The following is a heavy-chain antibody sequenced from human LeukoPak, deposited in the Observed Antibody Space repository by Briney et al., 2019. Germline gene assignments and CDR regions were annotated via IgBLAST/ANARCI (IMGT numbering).Heavy chain of an antibody. J-gene: IGHJ4*02. D-gene: IGHD4-11*01. CDR1: GFTFSSYA. V-gene: IGHV3-23*01. CDR3: ARRNYYFDY. Sequence: QTGGSLRLSCAASGFTFSSYAMSWVRQAPGKGLEWVLAISGSGGSTYYADSVRGRFTISRDNSKNTLYLQMNSLRAEDTAVYYCARRNYYFDYWGQGTLVTVSS. CDR2: ISGSGGST.